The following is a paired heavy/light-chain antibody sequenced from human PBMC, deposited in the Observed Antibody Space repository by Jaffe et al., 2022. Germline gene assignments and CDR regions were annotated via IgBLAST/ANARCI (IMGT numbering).Light chain of an antibody. CDR2: DAS. J-gene: IGKJ1*01. CDR3: QQFNSYPWT. V-gene: IGKV1-13*02. Sequence: AIQLTQSPSSLSASVGDRVTITCRASQGISSALAWYQQKPGKAPKLLIYDASSLESGVPSRFSGSGSGTDFTLTISSLQPEDFATYYCQQFNSYPWTFGQGTKVEIK. CDR1: QGISSA.
Heavy chain of an antibody. CDR2: IYHSGST. D-gene: IGHD3-10*01. CDR3: ARTYYYGSGSYPY. Sequence: QVQLQESGPGLVKPSGTLSLTCAVSGGSISSSNWWSWVRQPPGKGLEWIGEIYHSGSTNYNPSLKSRVTISVDKSKNQFSLKLSSVTAADTAVYYCARTYYYGSGSYPYWGQGTLVTVS. J-gene: IGHJ4*02. V-gene: IGHV4-4*02. CDR1: GGSISSSNW.